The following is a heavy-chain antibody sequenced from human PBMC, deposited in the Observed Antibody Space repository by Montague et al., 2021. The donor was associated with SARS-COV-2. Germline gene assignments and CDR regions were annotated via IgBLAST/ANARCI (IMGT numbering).Heavy chain of an antibody. CDR1: GFTFSNYV. Sequence: SLRLSCAASGFTFSNYVINWVRQAPGEGLEWVSAISGSGGSTFYADSVKDRFTASRDNSRNTLYLQMDSLRAEDTALYYCAKDMTLRGYNYGDNAFDIWGQGTMVTVSS. J-gene: IGHJ3*02. D-gene: IGHD5-18*01. V-gene: IGHV3-23*01. CDR2: ISGSGGST. CDR3: AKDMTLRGYNYGDNAFDI.